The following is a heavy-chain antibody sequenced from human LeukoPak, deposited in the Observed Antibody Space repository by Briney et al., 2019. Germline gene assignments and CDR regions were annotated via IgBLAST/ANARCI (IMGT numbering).Heavy chain of an antibody. CDR2: IKQDGSEK. CDR1: GFTFSSYW. CDR3: ARVGCAGIQLWPLDY. J-gene: IGHJ4*02. D-gene: IGHD5-18*01. Sequence: LTGGSLRLSCAASGFTFSSYWMSWVRQAPGKGLEWVANIKQDGSEKSYVDSVKGRFTISRDNAKNSLYLQMNSLRDEDTAVYYCARVGCAGIQLWPLDYWGQGTLVTVSS. V-gene: IGHV3-7*01.